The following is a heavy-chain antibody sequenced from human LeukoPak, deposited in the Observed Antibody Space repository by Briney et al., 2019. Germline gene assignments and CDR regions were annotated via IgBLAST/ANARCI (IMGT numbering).Heavy chain of an antibody. CDR2: IKSKTDGGTT. J-gene: IGHJ4*02. D-gene: IGHD5-12*01. V-gene: IGHV3-15*01. CDR1: GFTFSNAW. CDR3: TTDLRGYDPFDY. Sequence: PGGSLILSCAASGFTFSNAWMSWVRQAPGKGLEWVGRIKSKTDGGTTDYAAPVKGRFTISRDDSKNTLYLQMNSLKTEDTAVYYCTTDLRGYDPFDYWGRGTLVTVSS.